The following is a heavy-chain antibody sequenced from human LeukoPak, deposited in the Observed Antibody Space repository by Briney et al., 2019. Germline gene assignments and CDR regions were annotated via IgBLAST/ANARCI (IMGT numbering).Heavy chain of an antibody. V-gene: IGHV3-9*01. J-gene: IGHJ4*02. CDR1: GFTFDDYA. CDR2: ISWNSGTI. D-gene: IGHD3-10*01. Sequence: PGRSLRLSCAASGFTFDDYAMHWVRQAPGKGLEWVSGISWNSGTIGYADSVKGRFTISRDNAKNSLYLQMNSLRAEDTAVYYCARDMVREGFDYWGQGTLVTVSS. CDR3: ARDMVREGFDY.